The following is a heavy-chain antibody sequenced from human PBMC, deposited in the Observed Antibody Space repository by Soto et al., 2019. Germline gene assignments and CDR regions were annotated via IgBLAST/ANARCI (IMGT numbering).Heavy chain of an antibody. CDR2: IYYSGST. J-gene: IGHJ4*02. Sequence: QVQLQESGPGLVKPSETLSLTCTVSGGSISSYYWSWIRQPPGKGLDWIGYIYYSGSTNYNPSLKSRVTISVDSSKSQFSLKLSSGSAADTAVYCWESLGLGELLLADWGQGTLVTVSS. CDR3: ESLGLGELLLAD. CDR1: GGSISSYY. V-gene: IGHV4-59*01. D-gene: IGHD3-10*01.